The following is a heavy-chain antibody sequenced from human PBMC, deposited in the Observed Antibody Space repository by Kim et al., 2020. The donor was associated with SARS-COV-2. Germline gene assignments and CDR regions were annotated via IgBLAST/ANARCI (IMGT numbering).Heavy chain of an antibody. D-gene: IGHD1-26*01. CDR2: T. Sequence: THSHPTPKRRVTISVDTSKHQFSLKLSAVTAADTAVYYCARKVGATTLDYWGQGTLVTVSS. J-gene: IGHJ4*02. CDR3: ARKVGATTLDY. V-gene: IGHV4-59*01.